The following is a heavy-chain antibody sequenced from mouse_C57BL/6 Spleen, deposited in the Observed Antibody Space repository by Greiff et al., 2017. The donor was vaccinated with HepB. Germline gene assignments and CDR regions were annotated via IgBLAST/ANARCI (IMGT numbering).Heavy chain of an antibody. CDR1: AYSITSGYY. J-gene: IGHJ3*01. V-gene: IGHV3-6*01. CDR2: ISYDGSN. D-gene: IGHD2-10*01. CDR3: ARDSLLTPFAY. Sequence: EVKLMESGPGLVKPSQSLSLTCSVTAYSITSGYYWNWIRQFPGNKLEWMGYISYDGSNNYNPSLKNRISITRDTSKNQFFLKLNSVTTEDTATYYCARDSLLTPFAYWGQRTLVTVSA.